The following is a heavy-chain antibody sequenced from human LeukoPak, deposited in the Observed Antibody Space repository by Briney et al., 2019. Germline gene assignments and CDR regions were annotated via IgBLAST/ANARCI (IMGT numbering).Heavy chain of an antibody. CDR2: IRYDGGDK. CDR3: AKIGAVAGHFDY. CDR1: GFTFSSYG. J-gene: IGHJ4*02. V-gene: IGHV3-30*02. D-gene: IGHD6-19*01. Sequence: GGSLRLSCAASGFTFSSYGIHWVRQAPGKGLEWVAFIRYDGGDKFYADSVKGRFTISRDNSKITLYLQMNSLRAEDTAMYYCAKIGAVAGHFDYWGQGTLVTVSS.